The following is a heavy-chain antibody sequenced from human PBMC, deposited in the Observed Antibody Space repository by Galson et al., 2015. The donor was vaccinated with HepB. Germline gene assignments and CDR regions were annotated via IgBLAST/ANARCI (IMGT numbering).Heavy chain of an antibody. J-gene: IGHJ3*02. Sequence: WINTNTGNPTYAQGFTGRFVFSLDTSVSTAYLQINSLKAEDTAIYYCAKELRIDAFDIWGQGTMVTVSS. V-gene: IGHV7-4-1*02. CDR3: AKELRIDAFDI. CDR2: INTNTGNP. D-gene: IGHD3-16*01.